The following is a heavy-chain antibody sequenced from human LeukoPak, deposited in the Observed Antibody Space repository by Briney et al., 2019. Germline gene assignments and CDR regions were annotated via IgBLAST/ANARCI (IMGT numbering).Heavy chain of an antibody. V-gene: IGHV4-59*01. D-gene: IGHD6-19*01. Sequence: PSETLSLTCTVSGGSISSYYWSWIRQPPGKGLEWIGYIYYSGSTNYNPSLKSRVTISVDTSKNQFSPKLSSVTAADTAVYYCARDAGGSGWPFDYWGQGTLVTVSS. CDR2: IYYSGST. J-gene: IGHJ4*02. CDR1: GGSISSYY. CDR3: ARDAGGSGWPFDY.